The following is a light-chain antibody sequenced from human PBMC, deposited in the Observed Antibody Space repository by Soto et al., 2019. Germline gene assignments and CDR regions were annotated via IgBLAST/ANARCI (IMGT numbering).Light chain of an antibody. CDR2: DAS. V-gene: IGKV3-11*01. Sequence: EIVLTQSPATLSLSPGERATLSCRASQSVSSYLAWYQQKPGQAPRLLIYDASNRSTGIPARFIGSWSGTDFTLTISRLEPEDFAVYFLQQRSNLPPYTFGQETKLKCK. J-gene: IGKJ2*01. CDR3: QQRSNLPPYT. CDR1: QSVSSY.